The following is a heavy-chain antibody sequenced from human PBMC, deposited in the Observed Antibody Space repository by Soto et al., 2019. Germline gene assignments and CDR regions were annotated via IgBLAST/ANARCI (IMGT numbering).Heavy chain of an antibody. Sequence: QVQLVESGGGVVQPGRSLRLSCAASGFTFSSYGMHWVRQAPGKGLEWVAVIWYDGSNKYYADSVKGRFTISRDNSKNTLYLQMNSLRAEDTAVYYCAAGGYYGSGSYSLDYWGQGTLVTVSS. D-gene: IGHD3-10*01. J-gene: IGHJ4*02. CDR1: GFTFSSYG. V-gene: IGHV3-33*01. CDR3: AAGGYYGSGSYSLDY. CDR2: IWYDGSNK.